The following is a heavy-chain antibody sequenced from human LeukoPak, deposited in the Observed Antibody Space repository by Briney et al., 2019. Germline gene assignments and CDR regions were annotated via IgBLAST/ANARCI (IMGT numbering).Heavy chain of an antibody. V-gene: IGHV1-8*01. D-gene: IGHD3-3*01. CDR3: AGHHRPGYYDFWSGYPTLDY. Sequence: ASVKVSCKASGYTFTSYDINWVRQATGQGLEWMGWMNPNSGNTGYAQKFQGRVTMTRNTSISTAYMELSSLRSEDTAVYYCAGHHRPGYYDFWSGYPTLDYWGQGTLVTVSS. CDR2: MNPNSGNT. J-gene: IGHJ4*02. CDR1: GYTFTSYD.